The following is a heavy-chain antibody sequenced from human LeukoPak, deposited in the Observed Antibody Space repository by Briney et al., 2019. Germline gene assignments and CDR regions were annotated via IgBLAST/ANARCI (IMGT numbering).Heavy chain of an antibody. CDR1: GFTFSSYA. CDR3: ARDYCSSTSCRYYYYYYYMDV. V-gene: IGHV3-74*01. Sequence: GGSLRLSCAASGFTFSSYAMSWVRQAPGKGLVWVSRINSDGSSTSYADSVKGRFTISRDNAKNTLYLQMNSLRAEDTAVYYCARDYCSSTSCRYYYYYYYMDVWGKGTTVTISS. CDR2: INSDGSST. J-gene: IGHJ6*03. D-gene: IGHD2-2*01.